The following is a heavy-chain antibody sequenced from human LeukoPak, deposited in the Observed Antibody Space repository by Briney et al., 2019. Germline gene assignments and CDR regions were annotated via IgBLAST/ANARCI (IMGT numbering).Heavy chain of an antibody. D-gene: IGHD3-22*01. CDR2: INPSGGST. Sequence: ASVKVFCKASGYTFTMFYMHWVRQAPGQGLEWMGIINPSGGSTSYTQKFQGRATMTRDTSTTTVYMELSSLRSEDTAVYYCARASDSSGYYAPQHYFDYWGQGTPVTVSS. CDR3: ARASDSSGYYAPQHYFDY. J-gene: IGHJ4*02. CDR1: GYTFTMFY. V-gene: IGHV1-46*03.